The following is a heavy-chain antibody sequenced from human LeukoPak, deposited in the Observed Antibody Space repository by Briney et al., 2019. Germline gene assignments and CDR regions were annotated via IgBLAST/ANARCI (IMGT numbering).Heavy chain of an antibody. CDR2: ISSSGAST. D-gene: IGHD4-17*01. CDR1: GFTFNSYG. V-gene: IGHV3-23*01. Sequence: GGSLRLSCAASGFTFNSYGMTWVRQAPGMGLEWVSAISSSGASTYYAESVKGRFTISRDNTNNILFLQMNSLTAEDTAVYYCAKETPDYGDISGYWGQGTLVTVSS. J-gene: IGHJ4*02. CDR3: AKETPDYGDISGY.